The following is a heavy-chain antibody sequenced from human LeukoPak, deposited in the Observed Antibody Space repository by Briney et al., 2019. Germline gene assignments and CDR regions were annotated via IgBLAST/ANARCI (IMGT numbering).Heavy chain of an antibody. CDR1: GFTFSSYS. D-gene: IGHD6-19*01. CDR3: ARGIEVAGPFDY. J-gene: IGHJ4*02. V-gene: IGHV3-21*01. CDR2: ISSSSSYI. Sequence: PGGSLRLSCAASGFTFSSYSMNWVRQAPGKGLEWVSSISSSSSYIYYADSVKGRFTISRDNAKNSLYLQMNSLRAEDTAVYYCARGIEVAGPFDYWGQGTLVTVSS.